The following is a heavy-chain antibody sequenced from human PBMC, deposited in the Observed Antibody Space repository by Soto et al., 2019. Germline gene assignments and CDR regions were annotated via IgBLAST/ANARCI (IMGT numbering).Heavy chain of an antibody. CDR2: ISYDGSNK. Sequence: GGSLRLSCAASGFTFSSYGMHWVRQAPGKGLEWVAVISYDGSNKYYADSVKGRFTISRDNAKNSLYLQMNSLRAEDTAVYYCVRESISGTGWFDPWGQGTLVTVSS. V-gene: IGHV3-30*03. J-gene: IGHJ5*02. D-gene: IGHD1-20*01. CDR1: GFTFSSYG. CDR3: VRESISGTGWFDP.